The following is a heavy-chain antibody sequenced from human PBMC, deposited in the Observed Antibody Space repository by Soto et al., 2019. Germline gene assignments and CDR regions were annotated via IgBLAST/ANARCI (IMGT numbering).Heavy chain of an antibody. CDR2: MNPNSGNT. Sequence: ASVKVSCKASGYTLTSYDINWVRQATGQGLEWMGWMNPNSGNTGYAQKFQGRVTMTRNTSISTAYMELSSLRSEDTAVYYCARGRGRWDYGDYKANDAFDIWGQGTMVTVSS. D-gene: IGHD4-17*01. V-gene: IGHV1-8*01. J-gene: IGHJ3*02. CDR1: GYTLTSYD. CDR3: ARGRGRWDYGDYKANDAFDI.